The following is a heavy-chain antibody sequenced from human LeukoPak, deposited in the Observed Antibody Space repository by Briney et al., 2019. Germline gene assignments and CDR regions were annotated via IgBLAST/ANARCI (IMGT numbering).Heavy chain of an antibody. J-gene: IGHJ3*02. Sequence: VKPSETLSLTCTVSGGSISSSSYYWGWIRQPPGKGLEWIGEINHSGSTNYNPSLKSRVTISVDTSKNQFSLKLSSVTAADTAVYYCARFDSWYQLLPDAFDIWGQGTMVTVSS. CDR2: INHSGST. CDR3: ARFDSWYQLLPDAFDI. D-gene: IGHD2-2*01. V-gene: IGHV4-39*07. CDR1: GGSISSSSYY.